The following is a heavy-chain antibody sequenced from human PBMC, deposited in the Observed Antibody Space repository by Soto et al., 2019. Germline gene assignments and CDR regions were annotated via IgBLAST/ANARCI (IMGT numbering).Heavy chain of an antibody. V-gene: IGHV4-4*02. J-gene: IGHJ4*02. CDR1: GGSISSSNW. D-gene: IGHD6-13*01. CDR2: IYHSGST. CDR3: AILLIRAGVDY. Sequence: SETLSLTCAVSGGSISSSNWWSWVRQPPGKGLEWIGEIYHSGSTNYNPSLKSPVTISVDKSKNQLSLKLSSVTAADKAVYYCAILLIRAGVDYWGQGTLVTVSS.